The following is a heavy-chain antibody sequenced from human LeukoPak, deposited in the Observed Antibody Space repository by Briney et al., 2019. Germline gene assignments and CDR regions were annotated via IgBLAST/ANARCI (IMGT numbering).Heavy chain of an antibody. CDR2: INPSGGST. V-gene: IGHV1-46*01. J-gene: IGHJ3*02. CDR3: ARDGEGTGAFDI. Sequence: ASVKVSCKASGYTFTSYYMHWVRQAPGQGLEWMGIINPSGGSTSYAQKFQGRVTMTRDTSTSTVYMELSSLGSEDTAVYYCARDGEGTGAFDIWGQGTMVTVSS. D-gene: IGHD3/OR15-3a*01. CDR1: GYTFTSYY.